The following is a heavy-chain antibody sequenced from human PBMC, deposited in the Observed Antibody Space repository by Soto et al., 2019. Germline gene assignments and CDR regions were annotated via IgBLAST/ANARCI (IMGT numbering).Heavy chain of an antibody. CDR2: IYYSGST. Sequence: QVQLQESGPGLVKPSETLSLTCTVSGGSISSYHWSWIRQPPGKGLEWIGYIYYSGSTNYNPSLKSRVTISVDTSKNQFSLKLSSVTAADTAVYYCARDRGIAAAGRAAKGGWYFDLWGRGTLVTVSS. J-gene: IGHJ2*01. CDR1: GGSISSYH. CDR3: ARDRGIAAAGRAAKGGWYFDL. D-gene: IGHD6-13*01. V-gene: IGHV4-59*01.